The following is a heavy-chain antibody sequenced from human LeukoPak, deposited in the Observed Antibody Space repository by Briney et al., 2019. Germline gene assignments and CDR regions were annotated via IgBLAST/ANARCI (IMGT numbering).Heavy chain of an antibody. Sequence: GGSLRLSCEASGFTFSDYYMSWIRQAPGKGLEWVSYISSSGSTIYYADSVKGRFIISRDNAKKSLYLQMSGLRVEDTAVYYCARGHTAMVTGHFQYWGQGTLVTVSS. CDR1: GFTFSDYY. V-gene: IGHV3-11*01. D-gene: IGHD5-18*01. CDR3: ARGHTAMVTGHFQY. CDR2: ISSSGSTI. J-gene: IGHJ1*01.